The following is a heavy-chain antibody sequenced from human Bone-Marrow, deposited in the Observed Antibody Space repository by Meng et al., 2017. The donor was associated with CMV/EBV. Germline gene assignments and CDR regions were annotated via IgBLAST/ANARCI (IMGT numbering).Heavy chain of an antibody. J-gene: IGHJ4*02. CDR2: IIPIFGTA. CDR3: ARATSTIFGVILYRHFDY. Sequence: SVKGSCKASGGIFSSYSISWVRQAPGKGLEWMGGIIPIFGTANYAQNYKGRVTITRDTSTSTVYMELSSLRSEDTAVYYCARATSTIFGVILYRHFDYWGQGTQVTVSS. V-gene: IGHV1-69*05. D-gene: IGHD3-3*01. CDR1: GGIFSSYS.